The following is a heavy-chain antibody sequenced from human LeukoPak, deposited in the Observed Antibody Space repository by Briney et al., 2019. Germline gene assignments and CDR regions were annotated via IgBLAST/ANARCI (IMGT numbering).Heavy chain of an antibody. CDR2: ISAYNGNT. CDR1: GYTFTSCA. J-gene: IGHJ5*02. Sequence: EASVKASCKASGYTFTSCAISWVRQAPGQGLEWMGWISAYNGNTNYAQKFQGRVTMTTDTSTSTAYMELRSLRSDDTAVYYCARKRVPAAIGLDPWGQGTLVTVSS. CDR3: ARKRVPAAIGLDP. V-gene: IGHV1-18*01. D-gene: IGHD2-2*01.